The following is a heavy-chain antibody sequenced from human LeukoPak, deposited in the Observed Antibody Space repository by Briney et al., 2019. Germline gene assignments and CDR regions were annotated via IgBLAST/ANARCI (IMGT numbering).Heavy chain of an antibody. J-gene: IGHJ4*01. CDR1: GFTVSNNY. CDR2: IYSGGST. Sequence: GWSLRLSCAASGFTVSNNYMNWVRQAPGKGLEWVSVIYSGGSTYYADSVKGRFTISRHNSNNTLYLQMNSLRDEDTAVYYCARETKYGGYSYGFLDYWGQGTPVTVSS. CDR3: ARETKYGGYSYGFLDY. V-gene: IGHV3-53*04. D-gene: IGHD5-18*01.